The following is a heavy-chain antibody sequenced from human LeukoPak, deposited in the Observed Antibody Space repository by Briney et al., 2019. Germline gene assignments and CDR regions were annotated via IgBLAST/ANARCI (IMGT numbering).Heavy chain of an antibody. CDR2: IIPIFGTA. CDR1: GSTFSSYA. Sequence: GASVKVSCKASGSTFSSYAISWVRQAPGQGLEWMGGIIPIFGTANYAQKFQGRVTITTDESTSTAYMELSSLRSEDTAVYYCARPSYYDFWSGYRDYYMDVWGKGTTVTVSS. J-gene: IGHJ6*03. V-gene: IGHV1-69*05. D-gene: IGHD3-3*01. CDR3: ARPSYYDFWSGYRDYYMDV.